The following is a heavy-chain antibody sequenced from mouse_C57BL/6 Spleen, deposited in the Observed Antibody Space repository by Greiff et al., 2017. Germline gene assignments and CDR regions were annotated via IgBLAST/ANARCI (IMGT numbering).Heavy chain of an antibody. CDR3: ARRAMGLLRPPWYFDV. CDR1: GYTFTSYW. V-gene: IGHV1-53*01. CDR2: INPSNGGT. Sequence: QVQLQQPGTELVKPGASVKLSCKASGYTFTSYWMHWVKQRPGQGLEWIGNINPSNGGTNYNEKFKSKATLTVDKSSSTAYMQLISLTSEDSAVYYCARRAMGLLRPPWYFDVWGTGTTVTVSS. J-gene: IGHJ1*03. D-gene: IGHD2-3*01.